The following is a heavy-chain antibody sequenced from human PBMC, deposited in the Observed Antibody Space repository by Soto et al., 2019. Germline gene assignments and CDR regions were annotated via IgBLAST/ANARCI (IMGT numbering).Heavy chain of an antibody. CDR3: ARGDAYNQPTFGY. D-gene: IGHD1-1*01. CDR1: GYTFTSYT. V-gene: IGHV1-18*01. CDR2: INPYNSNT. Sequence: QVQLVQSGAEVKKPGASVKVSCRASGYTFTSYTITWVRQAPGQGLEWMGWINPYNSNTNYAQKFQDRVTLTTDTSTSTAYMELRSLRSDETAVYYCARGDAYNQPTFGYWGQGTQVTVSS. J-gene: IGHJ4*02.